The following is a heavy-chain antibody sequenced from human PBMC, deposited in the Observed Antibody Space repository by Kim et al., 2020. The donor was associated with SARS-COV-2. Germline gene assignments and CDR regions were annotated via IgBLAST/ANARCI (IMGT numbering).Heavy chain of an antibody. D-gene: IGHD7-27*01. CDR1: GGTFSSYA. J-gene: IGHJ6*02. V-gene: IGHV1-69*13. Sequence: SVKVSCKASGGTFSSYAISWVRQAPGQGLEWMGGIIPIFGTANYAQKFQGRVTITADESTSTAYMELSSLRSEDTAVYYCARGSTWGDGPPSRGGRDHYYYGMDVWGQGTTVTVSS. CDR3: ARGSTWGDGPPSRGGRDHYYYGMDV. CDR2: IIPIFGTA.